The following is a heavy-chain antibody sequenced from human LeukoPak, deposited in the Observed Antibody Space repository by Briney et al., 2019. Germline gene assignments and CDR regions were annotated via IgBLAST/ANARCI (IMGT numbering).Heavy chain of an antibody. Sequence: SETLSLTCAVYGESFSGFYWSWIRQPPGKGLEWIGDINHSGTTNYNSSLTSRVTISVDTSKNQFSLKLSSVTAADTALYYCARSRDGDKPDYWGQGTLVTVSS. CDR2: INHSGTT. J-gene: IGHJ4*02. CDR3: ARSRDGDKPDY. D-gene: IGHD5-24*01. CDR1: GESFSGFY. V-gene: IGHV4-34*01.